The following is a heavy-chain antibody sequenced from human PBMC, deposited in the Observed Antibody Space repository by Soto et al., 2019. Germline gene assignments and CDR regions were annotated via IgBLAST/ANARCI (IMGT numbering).Heavy chain of an antibody. CDR3: ARDRRYDSSGYDY. CDR2: IYYSGST. CDR1: GGSISSGGYY. D-gene: IGHD3-22*01. J-gene: IGHJ4*02. V-gene: IGHV4-31*03. Sequence: QVQLQESGPGLVKPSQTLSLTCTVSGGSISSGGYYWSWIRQHPGKGLEWIGYIYYSGSTYYNPSVTSRVTIYVDTSKNQFSLKLSSVTAADTAVYYCARDRRYDSSGYDYWGQGTLVTVSS.